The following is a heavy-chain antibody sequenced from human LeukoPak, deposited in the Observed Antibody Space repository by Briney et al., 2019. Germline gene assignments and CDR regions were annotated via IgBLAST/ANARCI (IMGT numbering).Heavy chain of an antibody. J-gene: IGHJ4*02. CDR3: VRGYSGYPYYLDY. CDR1: GGSISGYY. D-gene: IGHD5-12*01. CDR2: ISYSGST. Sequence: PSETLSLTCTVSGGSISGYYWTWIRQPPGKGLEWIGYISYSGSTSSHPSVKSRVTISLDMSKSQFSLKLTSVTAADTAVYYCVRGYSGYPYYLDYWGQGTLVTVSS. V-gene: IGHV4-59*08.